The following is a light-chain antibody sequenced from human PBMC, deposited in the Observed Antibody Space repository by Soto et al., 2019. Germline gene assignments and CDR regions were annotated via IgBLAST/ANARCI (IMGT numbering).Light chain of an antibody. Sequence: DIQMTQSPSSLSASVGDRVTITCQASQDISNYLNWYQQKPGKAPKLLIYDASNLETGVPSRFSGSGSGTEVTFTISSLQPEDIATYYCQQYDNLPRTFGQGTKLEIK. CDR2: DAS. V-gene: IGKV1-33*01. J-gene: IGKJ2*01. CDR1: QDISNY. CDR3: QQYDNLPRT.